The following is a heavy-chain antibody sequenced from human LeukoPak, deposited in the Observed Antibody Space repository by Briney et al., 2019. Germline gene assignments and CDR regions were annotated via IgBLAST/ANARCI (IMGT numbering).Heavy chain of an antibody. D-gene: IGHD6-19*01. CDR1: GYTSAHYY. V-gene: IGHV1-46*01. J-gene: IGHJ4*02. Sequence: ASVKVSCKASGYTSAHYYMYWVRQAPGHGLEWRGASDPNGGRTSYAQKFQDRVTMTRETSTTTVYTDMSRLRSEDTAVYYCARGSYISGQRGPNDCWGQGTLVTVSS. CDR2: SDPNGGRT. CDR3: ARGSYISGQRGPNDC.